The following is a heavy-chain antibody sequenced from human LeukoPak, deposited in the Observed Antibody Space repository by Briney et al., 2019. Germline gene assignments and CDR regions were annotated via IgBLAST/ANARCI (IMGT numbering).Heavy chain of an antibody. Sequence: ASVKVSCKASGGTFNNYAISWVRQAPGQGLEWMGRIIPMFSKVDYAQKFQGRVTINADKSTNTAYMELITLRSEDTAVCYCARSAVVAAHWFDPWGQGTLVTVSS. V-gene: IGHV1-69*04. D-gene: IGHD2-15*01. CDR1: GGTFNNYA. CDR3: ARSAVVAAHWFDP. CDR2: IIPMFSKV. J-gene: IGHJ5*02.